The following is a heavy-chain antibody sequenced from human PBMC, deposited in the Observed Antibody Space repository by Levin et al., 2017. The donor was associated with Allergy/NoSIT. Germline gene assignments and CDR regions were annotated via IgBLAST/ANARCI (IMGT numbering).Heavy chain of an antibody. V-gene: IGHV3-33*01. CDR3: ASPLDVDTNGMDV. J-gene: IGHJ6*02. CDR1: GFTFSTYG. Sequence: LSLTCAASGFTFSTYGMHWVRQAPGKGLEWVAVIWSDENKKYYGDSVKGRFTISRDNSKNTLYLEMNSLRAEDTAVYFCASPLDVDTNGMDVWGQGTTVTVSS. D-gene: IGHD3/OR15-3a*01. CDR2: IWSDENKK.